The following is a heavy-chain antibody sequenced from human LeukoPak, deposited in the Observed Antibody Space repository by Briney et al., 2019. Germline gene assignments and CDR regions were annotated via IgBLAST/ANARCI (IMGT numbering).Heavy chain of an antibody. CDR1: GGSISSYY. CDR2: IYYSGST. V-gene: IGHV4-59*08. CDR3: ARRLSGPGIAAAGSGYYFDY. D-gene: IGHD6-13*01. J-gene: IGHJ4*02. Sequence: PSETLSLTCTVSGGSISSYYWSWIRQPPGKGLEWIGYIYYSGSTNYNPSLKSRVTISVATSKNQFSLKLSSVTAADTAVYYCARRLSGPGIAAAGSGYYFDYWGQGTLVIVSS.